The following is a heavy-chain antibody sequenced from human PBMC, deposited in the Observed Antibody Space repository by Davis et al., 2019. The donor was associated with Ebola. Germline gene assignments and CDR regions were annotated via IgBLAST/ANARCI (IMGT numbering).Heavy chain of an antibody. D-gene: IGHD2-2*02. CDR2: FDPSYSYT. V-gene: IGHV5-10-1*01. J-gene: IGHJ6*03. CDR3: ASLGVDIVVVPAAISKNYYYMDV. CDR1: GYSFTSYW. Sequence: GESLKISCKGSGYSFTSYWISWVRQMPGKGLEWMGRFDPSYSYTNYSPSFQGHVTISADKSISTAYLQWSSLKASDTAMYYCASLGVDIVVVPAAISKNYYYMDVWGKGTTVTVSS.